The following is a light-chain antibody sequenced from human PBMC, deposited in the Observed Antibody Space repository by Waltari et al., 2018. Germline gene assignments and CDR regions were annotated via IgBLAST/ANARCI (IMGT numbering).Light chain of an antibody. V-gene: IGKV3-20*01. CDR1: QSVSRS. Sequence: EIVLTQSPGTLSLSPGERATLSLRASQSVSRSLAWYQQKPGQAPRLLIYGASSRATGVPDRFSGSGSGTDFSLTISRLEPEDFAVYYCQHYVRLPVTFGQGTKVEIK. CDR2: GAS. J-gene: IGKJ1*01. CDR3: QHYVRLPVT.